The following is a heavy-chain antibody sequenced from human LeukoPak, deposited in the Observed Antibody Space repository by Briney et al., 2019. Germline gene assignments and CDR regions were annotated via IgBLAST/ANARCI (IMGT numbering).Heavy chain of an antibody. J-gene: IGHJ5*02. CDR1: GFTVSSNY. CDR2: IYSGGST. D-gene: IGHD3-9*01. V-gene: IGHV3-66*01. Sequence: PGGSLRLSCAASGFTVSSNYMSWVRQAPGKGLEWVSVIYSGGSTYYADSVKGRFTISRDNSKNTLYLQMNSLRAEDTAVYYCAREGTYYDILTGYSFGWFDPWGQGTLVTVSS. CDR3: AREGTYYDILTGYSFGWFDP.